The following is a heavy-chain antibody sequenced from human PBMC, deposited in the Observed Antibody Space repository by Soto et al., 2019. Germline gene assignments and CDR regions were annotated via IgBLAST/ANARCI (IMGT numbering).Heavy chain of an antibody. D-gene: IGHD6-25*01. CDR2: IYYSGYT. Sequence: SETLSLTCTVSGGSISSSSYYWGWIRQPPGKGLEWIGSIYYSGYTYYNPSLKSRVTISVDTSKNQFSLKLSSVTAADTAVYYCARYKRLRADDWGQGTLVTVSS. CDR3: ARYKRLRADD. CDR1: GGSISSSSYY. V-gene: IGHV4-39*01. J-gene: IGHJ4*02.